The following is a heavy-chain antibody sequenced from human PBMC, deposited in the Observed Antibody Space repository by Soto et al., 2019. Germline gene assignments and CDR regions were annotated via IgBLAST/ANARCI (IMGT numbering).Heavy chain of an antibody. CDR3: ARHPGGRGYYKGMDV. D-gene: IGHD2-15*01. J-gene: IGHJ6*02. CDR1: GGTFSSYA. Sequence: QVQLVQSGAEVTKPGSSVKVSCKASGGTFSSYAISWVRQAPGQVLEWMGGIIPIFGTANYAQTFKGRVTITEDESTITAYMEMSSLRSEDTAVYYGARHPGGRGYYKGMDVWGQGTTVTVSS. V-gene: IGHV1-69*12. CDR2: IIPIFGTA.